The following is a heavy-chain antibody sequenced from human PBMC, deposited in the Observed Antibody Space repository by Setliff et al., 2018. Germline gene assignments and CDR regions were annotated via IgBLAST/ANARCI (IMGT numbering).Heavy chain of an antibody. Sequence: ASVKVSCKSSGYIFSDYGITWVRQAPGQGLEWMGWANNNNFNTNYAQKFQGRVTMTIDTSTDTVYMELRSLKSDDTALYYCARINFYVSSGYYYAPDYWGQETQVTVSS. V-gene: IGHV1-18*01. CDR3: ARINFYVSSGYYYAPDY. CDR2: ANNNNFNT. CDR1: GYIFSDYG. D-gene: IGHD3-22*01. J-gene: IGHJ4*02.